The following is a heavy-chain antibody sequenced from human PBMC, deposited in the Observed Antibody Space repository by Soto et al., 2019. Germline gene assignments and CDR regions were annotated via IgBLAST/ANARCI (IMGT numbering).Heavy chain of an antibody. CDR2: ISSSSSTI. V-gene: IGHV3-48*01. Sequence: SRRLSCAASGFTFSSYSMNWVRQAPGKGLEWVSYISSSSSTIYYAASVEGRFTISRDNSKAILYLQMNSLRAEDTAVYYCAAWAEGATEVHWGQGTLVTVSS. D-gene: IGHD2-15*01. CDR3: AAWAEGATEVH. CDR1: GFTFSSYS. J-gene: IGHJ4*02.